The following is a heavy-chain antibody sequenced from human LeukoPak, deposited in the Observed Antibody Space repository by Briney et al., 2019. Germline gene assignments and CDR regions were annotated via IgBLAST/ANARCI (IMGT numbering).Heavy chain of an antibody. J-gene: IGHJ3*02. CDR2: INSDGSST. V-gene: IGHV3-74*01. D-gene: IGHD3-22*01. CDR3: ARFSTNYYDSSGQNDAFDI. CDR1: GFTFSSYW. Sequence: GGSLRLSCAASGFTFSSYWMHWVRQAPGKGLVWVSRINSDGSSTSYADSVKGRFTISRDNAKNTLYLQMNSLRAEDTAVYYCARFSTNYYDSSGQNDAFDIWGQGTMVTVSS.